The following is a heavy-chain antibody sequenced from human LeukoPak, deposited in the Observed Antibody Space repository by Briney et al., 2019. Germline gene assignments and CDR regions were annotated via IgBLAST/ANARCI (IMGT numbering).Heavy chain of an antibody. J-gene: IGHJ5*02. CDR2: ISGSAAST. V-gene: IGHV3-23*01. D-gene: IGHD3-10*01. CDR1: GFTFSSYA. CDR3: ANDGSGRRSFDP. Sequence: PGGSLRLSCAASGFTFSSYAMSWVRQAPGKGLEWVSGISGSAASTYYADSVRGRFTISRDNSKNTLYLQLNSLRAADTAVYDCANDGSGRRSFDPWGQGTLVTVSS.